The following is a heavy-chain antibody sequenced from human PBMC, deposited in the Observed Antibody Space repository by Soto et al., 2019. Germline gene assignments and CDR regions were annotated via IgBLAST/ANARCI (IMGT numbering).Heavy chain of an antibody. V-gene: IGHV1-2*02. CDR2: VNLNTGGT. CDR1: GYSFTGHY. J-gene: IGHJ6*02. Sequence: ASVKVSCKASGYSFTGHYMHWVLRAPGRGLEWMGWVNLNTGGTDYAQEFQGRVTMTTATSIRTVYLEVTGLKFDDTAIYYCARDPSSFLGRVYGMDVWGQGTAVTVSS. CDR3: ARDPSSFLGRVYGMDV.